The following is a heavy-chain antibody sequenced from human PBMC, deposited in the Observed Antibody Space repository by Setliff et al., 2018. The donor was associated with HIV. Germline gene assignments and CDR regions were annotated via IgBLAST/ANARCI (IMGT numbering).Heavy chain of an antibody. J-gene: IGHJ3*02. Sequence: SETLSLTCTVSGGSISSHYWSWIRQPPGKGLEWIGYIYYSGSTNYNPSLKSRITISVDTSKNQFSLKLSSVTAADAAVYYCARHSSVRTWGTSDAFDIWGQGTMVTVSS. CDR3: ARHSSVRTWGTSDAFDI. D-gene: IGHD1-7*01. V-gene: IGHV4-59*08. CDR1: GGSISSHY. CDR2: IYYSGST.